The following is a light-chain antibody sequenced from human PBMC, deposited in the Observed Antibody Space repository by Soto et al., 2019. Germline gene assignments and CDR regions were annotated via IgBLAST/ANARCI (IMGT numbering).Light chain of an antibody. J-gene: IGKJ1*01. CDR1: QSSSDS. CDR2: EAS. CDR3: QQYNGYWT. V-gene: IGKV1-5*03. Sequence: DIQMTQSPSTLYASVGDRVTITCRASQSSSDSLAWYQQKPGKAPKLLIYEASTLKSGVPSRFSGSRSGTEYTLTISSLQPDDFSIYYCQQYNGYWTFGQGTKVEIK.